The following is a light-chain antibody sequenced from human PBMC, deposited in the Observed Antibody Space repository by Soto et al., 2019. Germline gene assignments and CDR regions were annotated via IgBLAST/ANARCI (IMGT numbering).Light chain of an antibody. CDR3: MQSIEFPLT. Sequence: DIVMTQTPLSLPVTPGEPASISCRSSQSLLDSDDGNTYLDWYLQKPGQSPQLLIYTLSYRAYGVPARFRGSGSGTDFTPKVSRVEAEDVGVYYCMQSIEFPLTLGGGTKVDIK. CDR1: QSLLDSDDGNTY. CDR2: TLS. J-gene: IGKJ4*01. V-gene: IGKV2-40*01.